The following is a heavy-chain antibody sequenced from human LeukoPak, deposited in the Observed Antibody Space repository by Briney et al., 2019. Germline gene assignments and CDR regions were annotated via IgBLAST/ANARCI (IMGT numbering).Heavy chain of an antibody. CDR1: GFTFSSYG. CDR3: ATTEFLDH. CDR2: ISNSSNTI. D-gene: IGHD3-10*01. Sequence: GGSLRLSCAASGFTFSSYGMHWVRQAPGKGLEWISYISNSSNTIYYADSVKGRFTISRDNAKNSLFLQMNSLRVEDTAMYYCATTEFLDHWGQGTLVTVSS. V-gene: IGHV3-48*01. J-gene: IGHJ4*02.